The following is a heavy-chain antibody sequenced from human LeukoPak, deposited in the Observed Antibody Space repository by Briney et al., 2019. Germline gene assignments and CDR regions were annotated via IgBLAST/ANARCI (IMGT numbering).Heavy chain of an antibody. J-gene: IGHJ4*02. CDR3: ARELGYCSGGSCYPFDY. CDR2: INPNSGGT. V-gene: IGHV1-2*02. CDR1: GYTFTSYY. Sequence: ASVKVSCKASGYTFTSYYMHWVRQAPGQGLEWMGWINPNSGGTNYAQKFQGRVTMTRDTSISTAYMELSRLRSDDTAVYYCARELGYCSGGSCYPFDYWGQGTLVTVSS. D-gene: IGHD2-15*01.